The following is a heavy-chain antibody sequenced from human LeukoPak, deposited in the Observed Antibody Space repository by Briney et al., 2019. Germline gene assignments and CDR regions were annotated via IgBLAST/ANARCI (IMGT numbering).Heavy chain of an antibody. CDR2: INGAGTST. CDR1: GFTFSSDW. CDR3: ARDRETWYFDF. J-gene: IGHJ4*02. V-gene: IGHV3-74*01. Sequence: GGSLRLSCAASGFTFSSDWMHWVRQAPGKGLVWVSRINGAGTSTSYADSVKGRFTISRDNAKNTLYLQMNSLRAEDTAVYYCARDRETWYFDFWGQGTLVTVSS.